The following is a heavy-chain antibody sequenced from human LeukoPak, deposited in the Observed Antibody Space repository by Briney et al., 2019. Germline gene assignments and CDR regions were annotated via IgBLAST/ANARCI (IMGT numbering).Heavy chain of an antibody. J-gene: IGHJ4*02. Sequence: SETLSLTCTVSGGSISSGDYYWSWIRQPPGKGLEWIGYIYYSGSTYYNPSLKSRVTISVDTSKNQFSLKLSSVTAADTAVYYCARGGFSYGYFDYWGQGTLVTVSS. V-gene: IGHV4-30-4*08. D-gene: IGHD5-18*01. CDR1: GGSISSGDYY. CDR3: ARGGFSYGYFDY. CDR2: IYYSGST.